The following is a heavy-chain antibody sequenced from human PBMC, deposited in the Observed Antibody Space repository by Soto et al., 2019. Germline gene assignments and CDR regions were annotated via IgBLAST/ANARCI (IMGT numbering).Heavy chain of an antibody. Sequence: GGSLRLSCAASGFTFKTAWMNWVRQTPGKGLQWVGRIKSRINCETIDYAATVRGRFSIDKDESTITLHMQMNALNTEASSISSSSSYIYYADSVKGRFTISRDNAKNSLYLQMNSLRAEDTAVYYCARDGLIRITMVRGVIRVYLDVWGKGTTVTVSS. CDR3: SSYIYYADSVKGRFTISRDNAKNSLYLQMNSLRAEDTAVYYCARDGLIRITMVRGVIRVYLDV. CDR2: IKSRINCETI. D-gene: IGHD3-22*01. V-gene: IGHV3-15*07. CDR1: GFTFKTAW. J-gene: IGHJ6*04.